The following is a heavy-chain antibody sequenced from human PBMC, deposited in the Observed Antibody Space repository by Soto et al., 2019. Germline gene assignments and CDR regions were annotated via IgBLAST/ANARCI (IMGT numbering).Heavy chain of an antibody. J-gene: IGHJ3*02. V-gene: IGHV6-1*01. CDR2: TYYRSKWYN. D-gene: IGHD2-2*02. Sequence: QVQVQQSGPGLVKPSQTLSLTCVISGDSVSCNTAAWNWIRQSPSRGLEWLGRTYYRSKWYNDYADVVKGRITINPDTSKNQFSLQLNSMTPEDTALYYWARSIPDAFDIWGHGTMVTVSS. CDR3: ARSIPDAFDI. CDR1: GDSVSCNTAA.